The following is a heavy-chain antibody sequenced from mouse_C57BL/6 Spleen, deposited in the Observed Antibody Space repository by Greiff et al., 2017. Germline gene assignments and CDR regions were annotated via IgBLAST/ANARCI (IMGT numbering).Heavy chain of an antibody. Sequence: VKQRPGQGLEWIGRIHPSDSDTNYNQKFKGKATLTVDKSSSTAYMQLSSLTSEDSAVYYCAILDGNYFDYWGQGTTLTVSS. CDR2: IHPSDSDT. CDR3: AILDGNYFDY. J-gene: IGHJ2*01. V-gene: IGHV1-74*01. D-gene: IGHD2-1*01.